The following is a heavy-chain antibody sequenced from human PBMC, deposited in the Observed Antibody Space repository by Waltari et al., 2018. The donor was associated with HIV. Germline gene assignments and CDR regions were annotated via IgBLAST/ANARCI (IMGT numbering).Heavy chain of an antibody. D-gene: IGHD5-18*01. CDR2: IKEDGSEK. J-gene: IGHJ4*02. CDR1: GLTSARPS. CDR3: ARDLGYSYGYVSDY. Sequence: EVQLVESGGGLVQPGRSLRLSCPASGLTSARPSMSWVRQAPGKGLEWVANIKEDGSEKYYVDSVKGRFTISRDNAKNSLYLQMNSLRAEDTAVYYCARDLGYSYGYVSDYWGQGTLVTVSS. V-gene: IGHV3-7*01.